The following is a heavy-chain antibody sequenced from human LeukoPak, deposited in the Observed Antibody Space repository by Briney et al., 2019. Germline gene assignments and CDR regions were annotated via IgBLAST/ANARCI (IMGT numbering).Heavy chain of an antibody. CDR1: GFTFSSYA. CDR3: ASRKDTPHLPDY. J-gene: IGHJ4*02. Sequence: GRSLRLSCVASGFTFSSYAMHWVRQAPGKGLEWVAVISYDGSNKYYADSVKGRFTISRDNSKNTLYLQMNSLRAEDTAVYYCASRKDTPHLPDYWGQGTLVTVSS. D-gene: IGHD5-18*01. V-gene: IGHV3-30-3*01. CDR2: ISYDGSNK.